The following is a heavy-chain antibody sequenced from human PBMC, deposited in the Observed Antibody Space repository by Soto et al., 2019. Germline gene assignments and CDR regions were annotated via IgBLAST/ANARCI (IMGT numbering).Heavy chain of an antibody. CDR1: GGTFSSYA. Sequence: QVRLVQSGAEVKKPGSSVKVSCKASGGTFSSYAISWVRQAPGQGLEWMGGIIPISGTANYAQKFQGRVTITADESTSTAYMELSSLTSEDTAVYYCARSQGSSTSLEIYYYYYYGMDVWGQATTVTVSS. V-gene: IGHV1-69*01. CDR2: IIPISGTA. D-gene: IGHD2-2*01. CDR3: ARSQGSSTSLEIYYYYYYGMDV. J-gene: IGHJ6*02.